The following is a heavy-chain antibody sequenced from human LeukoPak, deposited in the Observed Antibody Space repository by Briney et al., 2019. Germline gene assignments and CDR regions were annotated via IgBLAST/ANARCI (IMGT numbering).Heavy chain of an antibody. Sequence: GGSLRLSCAASGFTFSKYWMHWVRQAPGKGLVWVSRLNSDGSNTNYADSVKGRFTISRDNAKNMVFLQMNNLRAEDTAVYYCARTATVAGSEFDYWGQGTLVTVSS. J-gene: IGHJ4*02. D-gene: IGHD6-19*01. CDR1: GFTFSKYW. V-gene: IGHV3-74*01. CDR3: ARTATVAGSEFDY. CDR2: LNSDGSNT.